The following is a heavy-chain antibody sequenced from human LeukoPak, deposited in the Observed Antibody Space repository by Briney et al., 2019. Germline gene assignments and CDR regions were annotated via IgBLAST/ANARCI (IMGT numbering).Heavy chain of an antibody. V-gene: IGHV1-2*02. J-gene: IGHJ4*02. CDR2: INPNSGGT. CDR3: ARDLDGIAARSFDY. Sequence: GASVKVSCKASGYTFTSYGISWVRQAPGQGLEWMGWINPNSGGTNYAQKFQGRVTMTRDTSISTAYMELSRLRSDDTAVYYCARDLDGIAARSFDYWGQGTLVTVSS. D-gene: IGHD6-6*01. CDR1: GYTFTSYG.